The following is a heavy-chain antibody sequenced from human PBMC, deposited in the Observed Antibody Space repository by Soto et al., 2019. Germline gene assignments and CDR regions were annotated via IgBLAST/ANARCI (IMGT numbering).Heavy chain of an antibody. J-gene: IGHJ6*02. V-gene: IGHV1-69*13. CDR3: ARDLRTPWGPDYYGMDV. CDR2: IIPIFGTA. CDR1: GGTFSSYA. D-gene: IGHD7-27*01. Sequence: ASVKVSCKASGGTFSSYAISWVRQAPGQGFEWMGGIIPIFGTANYAQKFQGRVTITADESTSTAYMELSSLRSEDTAVYYCARDLRTPWGPDYYGMDVWGQGTTVTVSS.